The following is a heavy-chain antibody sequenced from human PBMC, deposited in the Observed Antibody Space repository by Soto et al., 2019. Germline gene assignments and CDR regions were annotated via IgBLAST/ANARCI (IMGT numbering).Heavy chain of an antibody. CDR2: IIPIFGTA. Sequence: SVKVSGKASGGTLSSYAISWVRQAPGQGLEWMGGIIPIFGTANYAQKFQGRVTITADKSTSTAYMELSSLRSEDTAVYYCARDRRGYYFDYWGQGALVTVSS. CDR3: ARDRRGYYFDY. V-gene: IGHV1-69*06. J-gene: IGHJ4*02. CDR1: GGTLSSYA. D-gene: IGHD3-10*01.